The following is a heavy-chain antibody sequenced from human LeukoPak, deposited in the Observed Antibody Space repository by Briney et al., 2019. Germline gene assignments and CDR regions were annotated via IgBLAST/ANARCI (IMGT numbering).Heavy chain of an antibody. CDR1: GFTFSSYA. V-gene: IGHV3-30-3*01. CDR3: ARVIAVAGISYYYHGMDV. J-gene: IGHJ6*02. Sequence: GGSLRLSCAASGFTFSSYALHWVRQAPGKGLEWVAVISYDGSNKYYADSVKGRITISRDNSKNTLYLQMNSLRAEDTAVYYCARVIAVAGISYYYHGMDVWGQGTTVTVSS. D-gene: IGHD6-19*01. CDR2: ISYDGSNK.